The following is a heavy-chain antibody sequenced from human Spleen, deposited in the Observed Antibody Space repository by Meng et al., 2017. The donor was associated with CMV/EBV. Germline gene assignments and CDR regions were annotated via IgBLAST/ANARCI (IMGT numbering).Heavy chain of an antibody. CDR1: GGSISSSRYY. CDR3: ARRRDYYYYYAMDV. CDR2: IYYSGRT. V-gene: IGHV4-39*01. Sequence: GGSISSSRYYWDWIRQPPGKGLEWIGSIYYSGRTYYDPSLKSRVTISIDTSKNQFSLKLSSVTAADTAVYYCARRRDYYYYYAMDVWGQGTTVTVSS. J-gene: IGHJ6*02.